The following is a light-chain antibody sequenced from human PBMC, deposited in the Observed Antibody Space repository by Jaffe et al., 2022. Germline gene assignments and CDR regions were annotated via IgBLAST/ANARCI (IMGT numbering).Light chain of an antibody. J-gene: IGKJ5*01. V-gene: IGKV3-15*01. CDR1: ESISSN. CDR2: GAS. CDR3: QEYNNWSLIT. Sequence: EIVLTQSPDTLSVSPGERATLSCRASESISSNLAWYQQKPGQTPRLLIYGASTRATGIPARFSGSGSGTEFTLTISSLQSEDFAVYYCQEYNNWSLITFGQGTRLDIK.